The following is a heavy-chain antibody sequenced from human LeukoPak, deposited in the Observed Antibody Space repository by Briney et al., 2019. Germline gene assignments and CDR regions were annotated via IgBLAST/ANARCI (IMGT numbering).Heavy chain of an antibody. CDR1: GFTFSSNA. J-gene: IGHJ4*02. CDR2: ISGSGGST. V-gene: IGHV3-23*01. D-gene: IGHD5-12*01. CDR3: AKGWDISYYFDY. Sequence: GGSLRLSCAASGFTFSSNAMSWVRQAPGKGLEWVSTISGSGGSTYYADSVKGRFTISRDNSKSTLYLQMNSLRAEDTAVYYCAKGWDISYYFDYWGQGTLVTVSS.